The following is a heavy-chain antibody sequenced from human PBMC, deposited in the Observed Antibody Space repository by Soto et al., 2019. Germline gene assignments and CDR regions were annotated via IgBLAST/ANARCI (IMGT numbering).Heavy chain of an antibody. CDR1: GYNFTNCW. CDR2: IYPDDSDN. D-gene: IGHD3-16*02. V-gene: IGHV5-51*01. CDR3: ARLSGQLIRYKGMDV. J-gene: IGHJ6*02. Sequence: VQLVQSGAEAKKRGESLRISCKGSGYNFTNCWIGWVRQMPGKVLECLGIIYPDDSDNRYIPSLQGQATISADKSISTAYLQWSSLKASDTAMYYCARLSGQLIRYKGMDVWGQGTTVTVSS.